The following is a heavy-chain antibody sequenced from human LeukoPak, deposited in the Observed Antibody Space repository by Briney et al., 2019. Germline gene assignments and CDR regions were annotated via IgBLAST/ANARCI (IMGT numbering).Heavy chain of an antibody. J-gene: IGHJ2*01. V-gene: IGHV3-9*01. D-gene: IGHD2-2*01. Sequence: GRSLRLSCAASGFTFDDYAMHWVRQAPGKGLEWVSGISWNSGSIGYADSVKGRFTISRDNAKNSLYLQMNSLRAEDTALYYCAINGCSSTSCYEDWYFDLWGRGTLVTVSS. CDR2: ISWNSGSI. CDR3: AINGCSSTSCYEDWYFDL. CDR1: GFTFDDYA.